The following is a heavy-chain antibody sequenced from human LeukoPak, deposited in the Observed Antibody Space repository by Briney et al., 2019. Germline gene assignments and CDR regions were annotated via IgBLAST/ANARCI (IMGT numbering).Heavy chain of an antibody. V-gene: IGHV3-11*06. CDR3: ARAKIWFGESNWFDP. J-gene: IGHJ5*02. D-gene: IGHD3-10*01. CDR1: GFTFSDYY. Sequence: GGSLRLSCAASGFTFSDYYMSWIRQAPGKGLEWVSYISSSSYTNYADSVKGRFTISRDNAKNSLYLQMNSLRAEDTAVYYCARAKIWFGESNWFDPWGQGTLVTVSS. CDR2: ISSSSYT.